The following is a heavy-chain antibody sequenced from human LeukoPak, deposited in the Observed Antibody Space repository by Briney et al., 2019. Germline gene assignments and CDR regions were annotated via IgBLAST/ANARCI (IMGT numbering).Heavy chain of an antibody. Sequence: SETLSLTCTVSGGSISSYSWSWIRQPPGKGLEWIGYIYYSGSTNYNPSLKSRVTISVDTSKNQFSLKLSSVTAADTAVYYCARDKYGRFDPWGQGTLVTVSS. CDR3: ARDKYGRFDP. D-gene: IGHD2-2*01. CDR2: IYYSGST. J-gene: IGHJ5*02. CDR1: GGSISSYS. V-gene: IGHV4-59*01.